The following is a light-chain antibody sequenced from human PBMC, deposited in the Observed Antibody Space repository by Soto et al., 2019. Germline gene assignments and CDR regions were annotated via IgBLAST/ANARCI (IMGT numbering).Light chain of an antibody. J-gene: IGKJ3*01. CDR1: QSVSSSY. V-gene: IGKV3-20*01. CDR2: GAS. Sequence: EIVLTQSPGNLSLSPGERATLSCRASQSVSSSYLAWYQQKPGQAPRLLIYGASSRATGIPDRFSGSGSGTDFTLTISRLEPEDFAVYYCQQYGSSLLFTFGPGTKVDIK. CDR3: QQYGSSLLFT.